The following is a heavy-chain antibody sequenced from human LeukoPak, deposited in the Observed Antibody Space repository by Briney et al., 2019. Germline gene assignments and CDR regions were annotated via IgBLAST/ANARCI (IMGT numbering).Heavy chain of an antibody. CDR3: ARDYCDSSGSPSDY. J-gene: IGHJ4*02. CDR1: GFTFSSYW. V-gene: IGHV3-7*01. D-gene: IGHD3-22*01. CDR2: IKQDGSEK. Sequence: GGSLRLSCAASGFTFSSYWMSWVRQAPGKGLEWVANIKQDGSEKYYVDSVKGRFTISRDNAKNSLYLQMNSLRAEDTAVYYCARDYCDSSGSPSDYWGQGTLVTVSS.